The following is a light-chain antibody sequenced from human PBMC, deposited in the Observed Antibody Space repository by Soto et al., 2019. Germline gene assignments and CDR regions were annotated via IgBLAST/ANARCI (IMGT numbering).Light chain of an antibody. CDR3: QQYGTLIT. Sequence: EIVLTQSPATLSVSQGERATLSCRASESVSNNLAWYQQKPGQAPRLLIFGASARATGIPARFSGSGSGTEFTLTISSLQSEDSAVYYCQQYGTLITFGQGTRLEIK. CDR2: GAS. J-gene: IGKJ5*01. CDR1: ESVSNN. V-gene: IGKV3-15*01.